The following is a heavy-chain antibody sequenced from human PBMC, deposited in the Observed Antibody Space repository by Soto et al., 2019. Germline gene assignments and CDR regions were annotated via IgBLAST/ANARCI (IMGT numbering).Heavy chain of an antibody. D-gene: IGHD7-27*01. V-gene: IGHV4-30-4*01. CDR1: GGSISSGDNC. Sequence: QVQLQESGPGLVKPSQTLSLTCTVSGGSISSGDNCWSWIRQTPGRGLEWIGPIYNGGSTYSNPSLRSRVSISVDTSKNQFSLDLSSVTAADTAVYYCARGASGDKVDYWGQGALVTVSS. CDR2: IYNGGST. CDR3: ARGASGDKVDY. J-gene: IGHJ4*02.